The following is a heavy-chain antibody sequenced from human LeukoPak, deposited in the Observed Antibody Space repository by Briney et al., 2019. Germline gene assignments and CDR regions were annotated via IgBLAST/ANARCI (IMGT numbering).Heavy chain of an antibody. CDR1: GYRFSSYW. J-gene: IGHJ6*03. CDR2: INPSGGST. Sequence: GESLKISCKGSGYRFSSYWIGWVRQMPGKGLEWMGIINPSGGSTSYAQKFQGRVTMTRDTSTSTVYMELSSLRSEDTAVYYCARASGSYHYYMDVWGKGTTVTVSS. CDR3: ARASGSYHYYMDV. D-gene: IGHD3-10*01. V-gene: IGHV1-46*03.